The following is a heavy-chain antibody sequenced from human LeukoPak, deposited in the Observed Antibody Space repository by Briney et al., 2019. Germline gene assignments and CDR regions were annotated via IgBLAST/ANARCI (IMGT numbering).Heavy chain of an antibody. CDR2: ISSSGSTI. CDR3: AELGITMIGGV. CDR1: GFNLSNVW. J-gene: IGHJ6*04. D-gene: IGHD3-10*02. Sequence: GGSLRLSCAASGFNLSNVWMSWVRQAPGKGLEWVSYISSSGSTIYYADSVKGRFTISRDNAKNSLYLQMNSLRAEDTAVYYCAELGITMIGGVWGKGTTVTISS. V-gene: IGHV3-11*04.